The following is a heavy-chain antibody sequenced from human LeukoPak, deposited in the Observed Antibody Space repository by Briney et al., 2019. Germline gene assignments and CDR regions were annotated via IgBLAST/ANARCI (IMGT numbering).Heavy chain of an antibody. CDR3: ARAPSFWSGYIYYHYGMDV. CDR1: GFTVSSNY. D-gene: IGHD3-3*01. V-gene: IGHV3-53*01. J-gene: IGHJ6*02. Sequence: GGSLRLSCAASGFTVSSNYMSWVRQAPGKGLEWVSVIYSGGSTYYADSVKGRFTISRDNSKNTLYFQMNSLRAEDTAVYYCARAPSFWSGYIYYHYGMDVWGQGTTVTVSS. CDR2: IYSGGST.